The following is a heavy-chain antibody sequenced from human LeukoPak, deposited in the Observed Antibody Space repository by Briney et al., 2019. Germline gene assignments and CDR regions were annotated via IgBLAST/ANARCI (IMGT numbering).Heavy chain of an antibody. CDR2: ISGSGGST. Sequence: GGSLRLSCAASGFTFSSYAMSWVRQAPGKGLEWVSAISGSGGSTYYADSVKGRFTISRDNSKNTLYLQMNSLRAEDTAVYYCAKDSITMVRGPNWFDPWGQGTLVTVSS. CDR3: AKDSITMVRGPNWFDP. CDR1: GFTFSSYA. J-gene: IGHJ5*02. D-gene: IGHD3-10*01. V-gene: IGHV3-23*01.